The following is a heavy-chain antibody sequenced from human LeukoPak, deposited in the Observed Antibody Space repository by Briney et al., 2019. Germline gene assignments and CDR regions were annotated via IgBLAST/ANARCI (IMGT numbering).Heavy chain of an antibody. V-gene: IGHV4-39*07. CDR2: IYYSGST. J-gene: IGHJ3*02. CDR1: GGSISSSSYY. CDR3: ARLLYSSSWYGAFDI. Sequence: SETLSLTCTVSGGSISSSSYYWGWIRQLPGKGLEWIGSIYYSGSTYYNPSLKSRVTISVDTSKNQFSLKLSSVTAADTAVYYCARLLYSSSWYGAFDIWGQGTMVTVSS. D-gene: IGHD6-13*01.